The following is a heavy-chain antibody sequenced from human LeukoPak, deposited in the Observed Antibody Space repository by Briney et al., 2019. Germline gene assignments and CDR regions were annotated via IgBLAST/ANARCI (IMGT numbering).Heavy chain of an antibody. Sequence: RASVKVSCKASGYTFTSYDINWVRQATGQGLEWMGWMNPNTGNAGYAQKLQDRVTTTWDASISTAYMDLSSLRSEDTAVYYCARVGYSNSYDYWGQGTLVTVSS. D-gene: IGHD4-11*01. CDR3: ARVGYSNSYDY. CDR1: GYTFTSYD. CDR2: MNPNTGNA. J-gene: IGHJ4*02. V-gene: IGHV1-8*01.